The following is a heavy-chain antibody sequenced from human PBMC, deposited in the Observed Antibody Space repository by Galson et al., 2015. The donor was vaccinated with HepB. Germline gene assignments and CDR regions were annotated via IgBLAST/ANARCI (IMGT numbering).Heavy chain of an antibody. V-gene: IGHV3-30-3*01. CDR1: GFSFSDYT. J-gene: IGHJ3*02. CDR3: CQPDALDI. CDR2: ISYDGNNA. Sequence: SLRLSCAASGFSFSDYTMHWVRQAPGKGLEWVAVISYDGNNAYYADSVRGRFTIPRDNSKNTLYLQMNRLRAEDTAVYYCCQPDALDIWGQGSMVTVSS.